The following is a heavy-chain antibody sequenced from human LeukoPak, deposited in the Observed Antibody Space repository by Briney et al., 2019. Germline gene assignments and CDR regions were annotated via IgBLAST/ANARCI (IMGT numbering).Heavy chain of an antibody. CDR2: LHGGTMT. CDR1: GFTVSSTD. V-gene: IGHV3-66*01. Sequence: GGSLRLSCAASGFTVSSTDMSWVCQAPGKGLEWVSFLHGGTMTYYADSVKGRFTISRDNSKNTLHLQMNSLRPEDTAVYYCARDGGSGSPTPTYYYYGMDVWGQGTTVTVPS. CDR3: ARDGGSGSPTPTYYYYGMDV. J-gene: IGHJ6*02. D-gene: IGHD3-10*01.